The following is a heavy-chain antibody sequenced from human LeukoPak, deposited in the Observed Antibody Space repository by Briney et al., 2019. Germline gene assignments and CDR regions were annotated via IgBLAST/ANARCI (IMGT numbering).Heavy chain of an antibody. CDR1: GFTFSSYS. V-gene: IGHV3-21*01. CDR2: ISSSSSYI. J-gene: IGHJ3*02. CDR3: AREERKGEGAFDI. D-gene: IGHD1-1*01. Sequence: PGGSLRLSCAASGFTFSSYSMNWVRQAPGKGLEWVSSISSSSSYIYYADSVKGRFTISRDNAKNSLYLQMNSLRAEDTAVYYCAREERKGEGAFDIWGQGTMVTVSS.